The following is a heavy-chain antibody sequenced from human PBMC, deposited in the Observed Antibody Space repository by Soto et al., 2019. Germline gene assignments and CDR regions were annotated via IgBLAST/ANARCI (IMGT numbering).Heavy chain of an antibody. CDR1: GFSFSSYA. V-gene: IGHV3-30*18. D-gene: IGHD6-13*01. J-gene: IGHJ5*02. CDR2: ISYDGGHK. Sequence: QVQLVESGGGVVQPGRSLTLSCQTSGFSFSSYAMHWVRQAPGKGLEWVGVISYDGGHKFYGESVKGRFTISRDNSKNTLYLQMPNLTTEATAVYYCAKVAGVATGGTVGGLDPWGQGTLVTVSS. CDR3: AKVAGVATGGTVGGLDP.